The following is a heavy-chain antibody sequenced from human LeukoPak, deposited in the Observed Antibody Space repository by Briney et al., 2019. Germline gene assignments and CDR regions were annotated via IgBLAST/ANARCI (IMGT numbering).Heavy chain of an antibody. CDR3: AKSSLVAPYDY. V-gene: IGHV3-23*01. J-gene: IGHJ4*02. D-gene: IGHD2-15*01. CDR1: GFTFNNYA. CDR2: ISGSGGRT. Sequence: SGGSLRLSCAVSGFTFNNYAMSWVRQAPGKGLEWVSTISGSGGRTYYADSVKGRFTISRDNSKNTVYLQMNSLRVDDTAVYYCAKSSLVAPYDYWGQGTLVTVSS.